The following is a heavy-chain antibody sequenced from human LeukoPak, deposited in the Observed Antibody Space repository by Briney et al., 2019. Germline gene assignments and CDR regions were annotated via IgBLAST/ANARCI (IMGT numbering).Heavy chain of an antibody. V-gene: IGHV3-30*02. CDR1: GFTFCNYG. Sequence: PGGSLRLSCAASGFTFCNYGVHWVRQAPGKGLEWVAFVRSDGGIKYYADSVKGRFTISRDNSRTTVYLQMNSLRVEDTAVCYCARDGLAAGHAFDYWGQGTLVTVSS. J-gene: IGHJ4*02. CDR2: VRSDGGIK. CDR3: ARDGLAAGHAFDY.